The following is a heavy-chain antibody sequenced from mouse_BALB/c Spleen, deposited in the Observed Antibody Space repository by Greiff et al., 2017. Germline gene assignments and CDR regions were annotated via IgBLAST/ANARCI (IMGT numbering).Heavy chain of an antibody. Sequence: EVMLVESGGGLVKPGGSLKLSCAASGFTFSSYAMSWVRQSPEKRLEWVAEISSGGSYTYYPDTVTGRFTISRDNAKNTLYLEMSSLRSEDTAMYYCARTITTATTFYFDYWGQGTTLTVSS. D-gene: IGHD1-2*01. V-gene: IGHV5-9-4*01. CDR2: ISSGGSYT. J-gene: IGHJ2*01. CDR3: ARTITTATTFYFDY. CDR1: GFTFSSYA.